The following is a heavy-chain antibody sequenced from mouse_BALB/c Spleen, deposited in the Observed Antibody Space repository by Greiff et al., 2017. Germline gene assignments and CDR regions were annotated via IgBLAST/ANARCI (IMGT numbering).Heavy chain of an antibody. Sequence: LQQPGSELVRPGASVKLSCKASGYTFTSYWMHWVKQRHGQGLEWIGNIYPGSGSTNYDEKFKSKGTLTVDTSSSTAYMHLSSLTSEDSAVYYCTRWLRGAMDYWGQGTSVTVSS. J-gene: IGHJ4*01. CDR2: IYPGSGST. CDR3: TRWLRGAMDY. D-gene: IGHD1-1*01. V-gene: IGHV1S22*01. CDR1: GYTFTSYW.